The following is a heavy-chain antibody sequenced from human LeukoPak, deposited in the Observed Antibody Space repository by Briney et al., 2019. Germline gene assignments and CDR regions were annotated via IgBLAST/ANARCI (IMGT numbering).Heavy chain of an antibody. CDR1: GFTFDDYA. Sequence: GGSLRLSCAASGFTFDDYAMHWVRPAPGKGLEWVSGISWNSGSIGYADSVKGRFTISRDNAKNSLYLQMNSLRAEDTALYYCAKDLTGAPGYDAFDIWGQGTMVTVSS. J-gene: IGHJ3*02. V-gene: IGHV3-9*01. CDR3: AKDLTGAPGYDAFDI. CDR2: ISWNSGSI. D-gene: IGHD7-27*01.